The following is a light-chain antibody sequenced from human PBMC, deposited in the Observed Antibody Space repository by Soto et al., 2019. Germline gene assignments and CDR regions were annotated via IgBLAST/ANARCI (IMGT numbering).Light chain of an antibody. CDR3: HQYGSSSRT. CDR2: GAS. CDR1: QSVGSSY. J-gene: IGKJ4*01. Sequence: VLSKSPGPLSLSPGERATLSCRASQSVGSSYLAWYQQKPGQAPRLLIYGASRRATGIPDRFSGSGSGTDFTLTISRLEPEDFAVYYCHQYGSSSRTFGGG. V-gene: IGKV3-20*01.